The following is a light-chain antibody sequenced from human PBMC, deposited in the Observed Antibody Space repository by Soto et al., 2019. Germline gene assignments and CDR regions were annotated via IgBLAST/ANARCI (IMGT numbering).Light chain of an antibody. Sequence: DIQMTQSPSTLSASVRDRVTITCRASQSISSWLAWYQQKPGKAPKLLIYKATSLESGVPSRFSGSGSGTEFTLTISSLQPDDFATYYCQQYNSYPLTFGGGTKVEIK. CDR3: QQYNSYPLT. J-gene: IGKJ4*01. V-gene: IGKV1-5*03. CDR1: QSISSW. CDR2: KAT.